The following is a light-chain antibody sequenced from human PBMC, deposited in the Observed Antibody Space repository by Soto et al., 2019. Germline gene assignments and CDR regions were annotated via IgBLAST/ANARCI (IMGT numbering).Light chain of an antibody. J-gene: IGLJ1*01. CDR2: DVS. CDR3: ASNTTSSTYV. CDR1: SSDVGAFNY. V-gene: IGLV2-14*03. Sequence: QLVLTQPASVSGSPGQSIAISCTGTSSDVGAFNYVSWYQQHPGKAPKFMIFDVSSRPSGVSDRFSGSKSGNTASLTISGLQTEDEADYYCASNTTSSTYVFGTGTKLTVL.